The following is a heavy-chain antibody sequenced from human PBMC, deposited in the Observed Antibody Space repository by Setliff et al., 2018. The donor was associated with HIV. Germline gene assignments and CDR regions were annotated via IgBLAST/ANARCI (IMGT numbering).Heavy chain of an antibody. V-gene: IGHV1-3*04. D-gene: IGHD6-19*01. CDR1: GYTLTTYA. CDR3: ARDVGSVWHNWFDP. Sequence: ASVKVSCKASGYTLTTYAMHWVRQAPGQRLEWMGWINTGNGNTKYSLRFQDRVTLTRDTSATTAYMELNSLRSEDTAVYYCARDVGSVWHNWFDPWGQGTLVTVSS. CDR2: INTGNGNT. J-gene: IGHJ5*02.